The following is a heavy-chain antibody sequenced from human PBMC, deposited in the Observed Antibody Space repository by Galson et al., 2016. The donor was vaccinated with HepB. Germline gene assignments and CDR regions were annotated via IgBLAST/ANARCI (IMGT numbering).Heavy chain of an antibody. J-gene: IGHJ4*02. V-gene: IGHV3-7*03. CDR1: GFTFSSHW. CDR2: IRQDGSER. CDR3: AHAPNLYYFDN. D-gene: IGHD2-2*01. Sequence: LRLSCAASGFTFSSHWMSWVRQAPGKGLEWVANIRQDGSERYYVDSVKGRFTISRDNAKNSLYLQMNSLRVEDTAVYYCAHAPNLYYFDNWGQGTLVTASP.